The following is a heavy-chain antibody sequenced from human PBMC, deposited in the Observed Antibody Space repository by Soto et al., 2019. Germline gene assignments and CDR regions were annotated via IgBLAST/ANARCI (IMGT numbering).Heavy chain of an antibody. Sequence: PGGSLRLSCAASGFTFSNAWMNWVRQAPGKGLEWVGRIKSKTDGGTTDYAAPVKGRFTISRDDSKNTLYLQMNSLKTEDTAVYYCTTAGEYYDYVWGSYRFLYFDYWGQGTLVTVSS. CDR3: TTAGEYYDYVWGSYRFLYFDY. J-gene: IGHJ4*02. D-gene: IGHD3-16*02. V-gene: IGHV3-15*07. CDR2: IKSKTDGGTT. CDR1: GFTFSNAW.